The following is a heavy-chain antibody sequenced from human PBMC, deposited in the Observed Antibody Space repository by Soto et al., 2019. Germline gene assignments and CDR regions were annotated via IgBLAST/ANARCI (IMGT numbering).Heavy chain of an antibody. V-gene: IGHV3-30*18. D-gene: IGHD5-18*01. CDR3: AKDRNRGYSYGFDY. J-gene: IGHJ4*02. Sequence: SLRLSCAASGFTFSSYGMHWVRQAPGKGLEWVAVISYDGSNKYYADSVKGRFTISRDNSKNTLYLQMNSLRAEDSAVYYCAKDRNRGYSYGFDYWGQGT. CDR2: ISYDGSNK. CDR1: GFTFSSYG.